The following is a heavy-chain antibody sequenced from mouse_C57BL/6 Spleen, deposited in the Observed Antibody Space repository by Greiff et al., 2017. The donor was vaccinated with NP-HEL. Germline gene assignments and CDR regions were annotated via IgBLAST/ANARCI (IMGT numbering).Heavy chain of an antibody. CDR3: ARHDGYDEDWYFDV. V-gene: IGHV5-6*02. CDR2: ISSGGSYT. J-gene: IGHJ1*03. D-gene: IGHD2-2*01. CDR1: GFTFSSYG. Sequence: EVKLVESGGDLVKPGGSLTLSCAASGFTFSSYGMSWVRQTPDKRLEWVATISSGGSYTYSPHSVKGRFTISRDNAKNTLYLQMSSLKSEDTAMYYCARHDGYDEDWYFDVWGTGTTVTVSS.